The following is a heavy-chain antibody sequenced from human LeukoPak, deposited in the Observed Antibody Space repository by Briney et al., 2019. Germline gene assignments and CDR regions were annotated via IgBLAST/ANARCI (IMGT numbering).Heavy chain of an antibody. CDR3: ATPFADPYYYYHGMDV. CDR2: IIPIFGTA. D-gene: IGHD3-10*01. Sequence: SVKVSCKASGGTFSSYAISWVRQAPGQGLEWMGVIIPIFGTANYAQKFQGRVTITADKSTSTAYMELSSLRSEDTAVYYCATPFADPYYYYHGMDVWGKGTTVTVSS. V-gene: IGHV1-69*06. CDR1: GGTFSSYA. J-gene: IGHJ6*04.